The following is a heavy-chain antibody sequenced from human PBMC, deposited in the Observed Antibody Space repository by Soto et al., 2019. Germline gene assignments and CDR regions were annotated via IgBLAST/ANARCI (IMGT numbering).Heavy chain of an antibody. Sequence: GGSLRLSCAASGFTFSSYSMNWVRQAPGKGLEWVSSISSSSSYIYYADSVKGRFTISRDNAKNSLYLQMNSLRAEDTAVYYCARETEYYDILTGYYPVEGNYGMDVWGQGTTVTV. CDR2: ISSSSSYI. J-gene: IGHJ6*02. D-gene: IGHD3-9*01. V-gene: IGHV3-21*01. CDR1: GFTFSSYS. CDR3: ARETEYYDILTGYYPVEGNYGMDV.